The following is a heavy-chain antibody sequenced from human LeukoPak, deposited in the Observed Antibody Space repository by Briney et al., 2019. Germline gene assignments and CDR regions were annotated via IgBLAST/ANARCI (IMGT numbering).Heavy chain of an antibody. CDR3: AGGAGWTSDI. V-gene: IGHV3-7*01. Sequence: GGSLRLSCAASGFTFSRYWMNWVRQAPGKGLEWLANIKQDGSEKYYVDSVKGRFTISRDNAQNLVYLQLNSLRADDTAVYYSAGGAGWTSDIWGQGTLVIVSS. D-gene: IGHD6-19*01. J-gene: IGHJ3*02. CDR1: GFTFSRYW. CDR2: IKQDGSEK.